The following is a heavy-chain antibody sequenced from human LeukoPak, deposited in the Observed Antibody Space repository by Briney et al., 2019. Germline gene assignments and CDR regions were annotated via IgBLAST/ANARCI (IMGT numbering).Heavy chain of an antibody. CDR1: GGSISSGGYS. D-gene: IGHD6-19*01. J-gene: IGHJ4*02. V-gene: IGHV4-30-2*01. CDR2: IYHSGST. CDR3: ARETAPAGGSSGWLVYFDY. Sequence: PSQTLSLTCAVSGGSISSGGYSWSWIRQPPGKGLEWIGYIYHSGSTYYNPSLKSRVTISVDKSKNQFSLKLSSVTAADTAVYYCARETAPAGGSSGWLVYFDYWGQGTLVTVSS.